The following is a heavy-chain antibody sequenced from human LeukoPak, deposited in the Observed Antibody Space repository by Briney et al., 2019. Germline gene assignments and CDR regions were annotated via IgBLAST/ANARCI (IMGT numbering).Heavy chain of an antibody. CDR1: GGSISSGGYS. V-gene: IGHV4-30-2*01. Sequence: TSQTLSLTCAVSGGSISSGGYSWSWIRQPPGKGLEWIGYIYHSGSTYYNPSLKSRVTISVDRSKNQFSLKLSSVTAADTAVYYCARDRLSXXPRYFDLWGRGTLVTV. CDR2: IYHSGST. D-gene: IGHD2/OR15-2a*01. J-gene: IGHJ2*01. CDR3: ARDRLSXXPRYFDL.